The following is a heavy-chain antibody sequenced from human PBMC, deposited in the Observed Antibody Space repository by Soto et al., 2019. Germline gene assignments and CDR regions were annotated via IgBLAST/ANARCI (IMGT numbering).Heavy chain of an antibody. CDR3: AREGGYIVVVPAARRFYYMDV. J-gene: IGHJ6*03. CDR2: IIPILGIA. D-gene: IGHD2-2*01. CDR1: GGTFSSYT. V-gene: IGHV1-69*04. Sequence: ASVKVSCKASGGTFSSYTISWVRQAPGQGLEWMGRIIPILGIANYAQKFQGRVTITADKSTSTAYMELSSLGSEDTAVYYCAREGGYIVVVPAARRFYYMDVWGKGTTVTVSS.